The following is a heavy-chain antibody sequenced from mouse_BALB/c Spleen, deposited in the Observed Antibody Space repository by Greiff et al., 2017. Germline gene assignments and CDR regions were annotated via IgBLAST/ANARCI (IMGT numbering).Heavy chain of an antibody. J-gene: IGHJ2*01. CDR2: ISSGSSTI. CDR3: ARSRGQTRFDY. Sequence: EVMLVESGGGLVQPGGSRKLSCAASGFTFSSFGMHWVRQAPEKGLEWVAYISSGSSTIYYADTVKGRFTISRDNPKNTLFLQMTSLRSEDTAMYYCARSRGQTRFDYWGQGTTLTVSS. V-gene: IGHV5-17*02. CDR1: GFTFSSFG.